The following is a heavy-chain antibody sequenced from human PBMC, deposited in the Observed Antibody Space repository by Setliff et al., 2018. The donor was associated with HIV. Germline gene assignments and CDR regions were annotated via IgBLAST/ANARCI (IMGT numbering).Heavy chain of an antibody. D-gene: IGHD2-8*02. V-gene: IGHV4-38-2*02. J-gene: IGHJ3*01. Sequence: PSETLSLTCSVSGSSISDHYWWAWVRQAPGKGLEYIGTIFHRGGTFNNPSLKSRVTMSVDTSKNQFSLKLTSVTAADTAIYYCLRETGVNVAADGRGYHTFDLWGRGTMVTVSS. CDR3: LRETGVNVAADGRGYHTFDL. CDR2: IFHRGGT. CDR1: GSSISDHYW.